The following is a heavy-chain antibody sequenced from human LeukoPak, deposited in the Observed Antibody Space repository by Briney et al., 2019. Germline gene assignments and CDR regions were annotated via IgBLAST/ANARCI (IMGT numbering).Heavy chain of an antibody. J-gene: IGHJ4*02. D-gene: IGHD2-15*01. CDR2: ISGSGSTT. V-gene: IGHV3-48*03. CDR3: ARGFCSGGRCHFDY. Sequence: PGGSLRLSCAASGFTFSYYRMNWVRQAPGKGLEWISYISGSGSTTYFADSVKGRFTISRDNAKKSMYLQMNSLRDEDTAVYYCARGFCSGGRCHFDYWGQGTLVTVSS. CDR1: GFTFSYYR.